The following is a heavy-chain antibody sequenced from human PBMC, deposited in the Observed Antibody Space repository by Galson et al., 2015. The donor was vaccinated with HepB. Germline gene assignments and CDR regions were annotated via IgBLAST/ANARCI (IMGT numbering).Heavy chain of an antibody. Sequence: SLRLSCAASGFTFSTYEMNWVRQAPGKGLEWVSYISTSGSAVYYADSVKGRFTISRDNAKNSLYLQMNSLRAEDTAVYYCARDSSVRGYYDNSQPNAFDIWGQGTMVTVSS. CDR2: ISTSGSAV. CDR3: ARDSSVRGYYDNSQPNAFDI. CDR1: GFTFSTYE. D-gene: IGHD3-22*01. V-gene: IGHV3-48*03. J-gene: IGHJ3*02.